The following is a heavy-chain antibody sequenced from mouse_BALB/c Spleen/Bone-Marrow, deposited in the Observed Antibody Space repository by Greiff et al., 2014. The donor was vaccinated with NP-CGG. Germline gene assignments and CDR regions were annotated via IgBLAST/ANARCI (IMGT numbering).Heavy chain of an antibody. J-gene: IGHJ3*01. D-gene: IGHD2-14*01. CDR1: GFNIKDTY. CDR2: IDPANGNT. V-gene: IGHV14-3*02. CDR3: ARYDYRYSWFTY. Sequence: VQLQQSGAELVKPGASVKLYCTASGFNIKDTYMHWVKQRPEQGLEWIGRIDPANGNTKYDPKFQGKATITTDTSSNTAYLQLRSLTSEDTAVYYCARYDYRYSWFTYWGQGTLVTVSA.